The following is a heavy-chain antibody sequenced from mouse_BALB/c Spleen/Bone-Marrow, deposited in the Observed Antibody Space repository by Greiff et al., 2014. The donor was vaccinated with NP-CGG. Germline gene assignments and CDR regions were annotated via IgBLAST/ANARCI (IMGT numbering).Heavy chain of an antibody. D-gene: IGHD1-1*01. CDR1: GYTFTSYW. V-gene: IGHV1-52*01. Sequence: VQLVESGAELVRPGASVKLSCKASGYTFTSYWMNWVKQRHAKGLEWIGRIDPYDSETHYNQKFKDKAIMTLDKSSSTAYMQLSSLSSEYSSVYYCTRGMYYYAFSYWGQGTLVTVS. CDR2: IDPYDSET. J-gene: IGHJ3*01. CDR3: TRGMYYYAFSY.